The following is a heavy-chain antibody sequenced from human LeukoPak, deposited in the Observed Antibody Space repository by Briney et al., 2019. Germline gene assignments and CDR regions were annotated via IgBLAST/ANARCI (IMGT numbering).Heavy chain of an antibody. J-gene: IGHJ5*02. D-gene: IGHD3-10*01. CDR1: GGSFSGYY. V-gene: IGHV4-34*01. CDR3: ASLYYGSGLSSGGP. Sequence: SETLSLTCAVYGGSFSGYYWSWIRRPPGKGLEWIGEINHSGSTNYNPSLKSRVTISVDTSKNQFSLKLSSVTAADTAVYYCASLYYGSGLSSGGPWGQGTLVTVSS. CDR2: INHSGST.